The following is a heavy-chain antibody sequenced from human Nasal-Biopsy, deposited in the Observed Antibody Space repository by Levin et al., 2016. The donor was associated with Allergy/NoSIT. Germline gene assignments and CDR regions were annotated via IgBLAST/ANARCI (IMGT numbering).Heavy chain of an antibody. J-gene: IGHJ6*02. CDR1: GFTFIDYA. D-gene: IGHD3-3*01. V-gene: IGHV3-30*18. Sequence: GSLRLSCAASGFTFIDYAMHWVRQAPGKGLEWVAFISFDGNVKFYTDSVKGRFTISRDNSGYRLYLQMNSLRPEDTGVYYCAKHLGIEWQLEYYGMDVWGQGATVSVSS. CDR2: ISFDGNVK. CDR3: AKHLGIEWQLEYYGMDV.